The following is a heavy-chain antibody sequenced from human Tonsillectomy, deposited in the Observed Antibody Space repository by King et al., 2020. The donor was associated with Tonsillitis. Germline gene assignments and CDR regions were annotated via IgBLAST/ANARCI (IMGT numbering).Heavy chain of an antibody. CDR2: FFYSGNT. CDR3: ARDYGLN. J-gene: IGHJ4*02. CDR1: CGSIISSPYY. D-gene: IGHD4-17*01. Sequence: QLQESGPGLVKPSETLSLTCAVSCGSIISSPYYWGWIRPPPGKGLEWIGRFFYSGNTYYIPSLNSRVTISVDTSKNQFSLSLTSVTAADTAVYYCARDYGLNWGQGTLVTVSS. V-gene: IGHV4-39*01.